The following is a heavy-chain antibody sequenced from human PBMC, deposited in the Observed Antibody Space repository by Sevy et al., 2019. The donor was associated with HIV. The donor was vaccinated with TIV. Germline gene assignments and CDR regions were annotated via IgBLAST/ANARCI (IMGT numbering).Heavy chain of an antibody. V-gene: IGHV3-30-3*01. CDR3: ARVSRFITGRYFDY. J-gene: IGHJ4*02. D-gene: IGHD3-22*01. Sequence: GGSLRLSCAASGFTFSSYAMHWVRQAPGKGLEWVAVISYDGSNKYYADSVKGRFTISRDNSKNPLYLQMNSLRAEDTAVYYCARVSRFITGRYFDYWGQGTLVTVSS. CDR1: GFTFSSYA. CDR2: ISYDGSNK.